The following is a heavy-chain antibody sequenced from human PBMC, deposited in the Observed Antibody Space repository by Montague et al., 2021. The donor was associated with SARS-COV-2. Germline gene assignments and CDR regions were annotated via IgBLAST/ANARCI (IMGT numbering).Heavy chain of an antibody. CDR3: ARGGEIDVWAPFGH. D-gene: IGHD3-16*01. CDR2: ISSDTLHT. V-gene: IGHV3-21*01. CDR1: GFTFSRNS. J-gene: IGHJ4*02. Sequence: SLRLSCATSGFTFSRNSMNWVRQAPGKGLEWVSTISSDTLHTFYXESVKGRFTISRDNAKNELYPQMNSLRAEDMAVYYCARGGEIDVWAPFGHWGQGTLVTVSS.